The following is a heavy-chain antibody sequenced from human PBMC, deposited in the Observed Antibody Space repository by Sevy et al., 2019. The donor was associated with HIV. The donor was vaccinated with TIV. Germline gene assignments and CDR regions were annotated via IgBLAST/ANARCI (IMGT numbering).Heavy chain of an antibody. V-gene: IGHV5-51*01. D-gene: IGHD1-20*01. CDR1: GYRFSGYW. J-gene: IGHJ4*02. CDR3: ARLFNWNDLLDY. Sequence: GESLKISCEASGYRFSGYWIGWVRQMPGKGLEWMGIIYPGDSDTKYSPSFQGQVTISADKSIDTAYLQWTSLKASDTAMYYCARLFNWNDLLDYWGQGTLVTVSS. CDR2: IYPGDSDT.